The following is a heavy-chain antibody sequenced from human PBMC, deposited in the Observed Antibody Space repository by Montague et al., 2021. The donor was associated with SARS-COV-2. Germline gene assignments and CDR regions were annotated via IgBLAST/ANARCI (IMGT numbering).Heavy chain of an antibody. D-gene: IGHD5-12*01. J-gene: IGHJ6*02. CDR1: GFTFSSYA. CDR2: ISYDGSNK. V-gene: IGHV3-30*04. Sequence: SLRLSCAASGFTFSSYAMHWVRQAPGKGLEWVAVISYDGSNKYYADSVKGRFTISRDNSKNTLYLQMNSLRAEDTAVYYCARPEGHSGYDFFYYYYGMDVWGQGTTVTVSS. CDR3: ARPEGHSGYDFFYYYYGMDV.